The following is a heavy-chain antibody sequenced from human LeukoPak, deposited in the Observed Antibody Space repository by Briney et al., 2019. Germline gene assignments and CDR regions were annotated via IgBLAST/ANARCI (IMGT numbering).Heavy chain of an antibody. CDR2: ISSNGGST. J-gene: IGHJ4*02. V-gene: IGHV3-64*01. CDR1: GFTFSSYA. CDR3: ARDHGEEWLFDY. Sequence: PGGSLRLSCTGSGFTFSSYAMHWVRQAPGKGLEYVSAISSNGGSTYYANSVKGRFTISRDNSKNTLYLQMGSLRAEDMAVYYCARDHGEEWLFDYWGQGTLVTVSS. D-gene: IGHD3-3*01.